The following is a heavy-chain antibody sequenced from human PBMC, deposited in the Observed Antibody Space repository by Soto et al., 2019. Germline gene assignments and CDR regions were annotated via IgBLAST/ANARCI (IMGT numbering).Heavy chain of an antibody. J-gene: IGHJ5*02. Sequence: QVQLQESGPGLVKPSQTLSLTCTVSGGSISSGDYYWSWIRQHPGKGLEWIGYIYYSGSTYYNPSLKRRVTRSVDTSKNQVSLKLSSVTAADTAVYYCARWWSGSRQGFDPWGPGTRVTVSS. V-gene: IGHV4-31*03. CDR1: GGSISSGDYY. D-gene: IGHD3-3*01. CDR2: IYYSGST. CDR3: ARWWSGSRQGFDP.